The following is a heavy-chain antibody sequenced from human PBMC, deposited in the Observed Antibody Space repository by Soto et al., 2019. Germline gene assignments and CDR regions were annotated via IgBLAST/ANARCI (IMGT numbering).Heavy chain of an antibody. J-gene: IGHJ5*02. CDR3: ARGCSGGTCFLFDI. Sequence: QVQLVQSGPEVMRPGASVRVSCKGSRYTFTSYDIHWVRQAPGQGLEWMGWINPHSGGTNYAQEFRGRVTMTRDTSISTAYMEVNSLRSDDTAVYYCARGCSGGTCFLFDIWGQGTLVTVTS. V-gene: IGHV1-2*02. CDR2: INPHSGGT. D-gene: IGHD2-15*01. CDR1: RYTFTSYD.